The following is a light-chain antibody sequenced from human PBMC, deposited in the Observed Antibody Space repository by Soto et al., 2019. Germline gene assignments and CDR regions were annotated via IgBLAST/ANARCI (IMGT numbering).Light chain of an antibody. CDR3: QQYGSSFT. CDR1: QSVSSSY. J-gene: IGKJ3*01. V-gene: IGKV3-20*01. Sequence: EIVLTQSPGTLSLSPGERATLSCRASQSVSSSYLAWYQQKPGQAPRLLIYGASSRATGIPDRFSGSGSGTDFTLTLSRLEPEEFAGYYCQQYGSSFTFGPGTKVDIK. CDR2: GAS.